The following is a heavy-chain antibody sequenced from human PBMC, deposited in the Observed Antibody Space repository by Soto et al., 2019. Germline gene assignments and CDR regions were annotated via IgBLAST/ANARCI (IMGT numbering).Heavy chain of an antibody. D-gene: IGHD2-2*01. Sequence: SETLSLTCTVSGGSISSGGYYWSWIRQHPGKGLEWIGYIYYSGSTYYNPSLKSRVTISVDTSKNQFSLNLSSVTAADTAVYYCAGDRVPAENWFDPWGKGTLVTVSS. CDR3: AGDRVPAENWFDP. CDR1: GGSISSGGYY. J-gene: IGHJ5*02. CDR2: IYYSGST. V-gene: IGHV4-31*03.